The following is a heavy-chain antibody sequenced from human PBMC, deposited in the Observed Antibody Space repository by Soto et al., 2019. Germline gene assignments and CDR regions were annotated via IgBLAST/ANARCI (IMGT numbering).Heavy chain of an antibody. CDR1: GYSFTSYW. V-gene: IGHV5-51*01. J-gene: IGHJ5*02. D-gene: IGHD3-22*01. CDR2: IYPGDSDT. CDR3: ARHQSSVNYYDSSGYYPRWFDP. Sequence: WESLKISCKGSGYSFTSYWIGWVRQMPGKGLEWMGIIYPGDSDTRYSPSFQGQVTISADKSISTAYLQWSSLKASDTAMYYCARHQSSVNYYDSSGYYPRWFDPWGQGTLVTASS.